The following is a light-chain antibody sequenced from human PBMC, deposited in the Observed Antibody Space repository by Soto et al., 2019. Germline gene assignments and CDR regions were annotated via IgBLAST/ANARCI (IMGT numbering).Light chain of an antibody. CDR2: GVS. Sequence: EILMTQSPATLSVSPGERATLSCRASQSVSSNLGWYQQKPGQAPRLLIYGVSTRATDIPARFSGSGSGTEFTLTISSLQSADFAVYYCQQYNNWPPTWTFGQGTKVEI. CDR3: QQYNNWPPTWT. CDR1: QSVSSN. J-gene: IGKJ1*01. V-gene: IGKV3-15*01.